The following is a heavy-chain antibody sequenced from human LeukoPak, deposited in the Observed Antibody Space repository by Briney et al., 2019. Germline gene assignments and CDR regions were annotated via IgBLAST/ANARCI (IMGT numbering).Heavy chain of an antibody. V-gene: IGHV4-34*01. CDR1: GGSFSGYY. D-gene: IGHD3-10*01. CDR3: ARVFDSGSQAYFYYMDV. Sequence: SVTLSLTCAVYGGSFSGYYWSWIRQPPGKGLEWIGEINHSGSTNYNPSLKSRVTMSVDTSKNQFSLKVSSVTAADTAVYYCARVFDSGSQAYFYYMDVWGKGTTVTIFS. CDR2: INHSGST. J-gene: IGHJ6*03.